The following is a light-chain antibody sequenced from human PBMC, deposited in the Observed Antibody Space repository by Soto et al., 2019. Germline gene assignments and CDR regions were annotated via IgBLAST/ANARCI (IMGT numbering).Light chain of an antibody. CDR2: DDD. Sequence: QSVLTQRPSVSAAPGEKVTISCSGSTSNIGSHYVSWYQQFPRTAPKLLIYDDDRRPSGMPDRFSGSKSGTSATLGITGLQTGDEADYYCATWDSSLNVVLFGGGTKLTVL. CDR1: TSNIGSHY. V-gene: IGLV1-51*01. CDR3: ATWDSSLNVVL. J-gene: IGLJ2*01.